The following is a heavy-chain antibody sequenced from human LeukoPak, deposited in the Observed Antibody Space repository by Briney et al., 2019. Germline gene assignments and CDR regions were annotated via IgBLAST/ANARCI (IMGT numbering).Heavy chain of an antibody. CDR1: GLTFSSYA. D-gene: IGHD2-15*01. Sequence: PGGSLRLSCAASGLTFSSYAMSWVRQAPGKGLEWVSAISGSGGSTYYADSVKGRFTISRDNSRNTLYLQMNSLRAEDTALYYCAKDRIVVVAAPFDYWGQGTLVTVSS. J-gene: IGHJ4*02. CDR2: ISGSGGST. CDR3: AKDRIVVVAAPFDY. V-gene: IGHV3-23*01.